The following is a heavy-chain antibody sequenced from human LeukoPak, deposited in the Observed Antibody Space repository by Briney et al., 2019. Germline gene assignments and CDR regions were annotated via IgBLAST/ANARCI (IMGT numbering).Heavy chain of an antibody. CDR2: IYYSGST. CDR3: ARGLTGRSNSHWFDP. Sequence: SQTLSLTCTVSGGSISSGGYYWSWIRQHPGKGLEWIGYIYYSGSTYYNPSLKSRVTISVDTSKNQFSLKLSSVTAADTAAYYCARGLTGRSNSHWFDPWGQGTLVTVSS. V-gene: IGHV4-31*03. D-gene: IGHD3-9*01. CDR1: GGSISSGGYY. J-gene: IGHJ5*02.